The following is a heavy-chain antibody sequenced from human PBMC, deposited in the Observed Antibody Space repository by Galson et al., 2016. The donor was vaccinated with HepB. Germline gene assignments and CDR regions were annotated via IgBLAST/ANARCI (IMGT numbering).Heavy chain of an antibody. J-gene: IGHJ4*02. CDR2: ISWNSVGV. V-gene: IGHV3-9*02. CDR1: GFTSSTSW. CDR3: VKDRKYRCSSSTCYWEFDY. Sequence: SLRLSCAASGFTSSTSWMTWVRQAPGEGLEWVAGISWNSVGVGYADSVKGRFTISRDNAKNSLHLQMNSLRVEDTALYYCVKDRKYRCSSSTCYWEFDYWGQGTLVTVS. D-gene: IGHD2-2*01.